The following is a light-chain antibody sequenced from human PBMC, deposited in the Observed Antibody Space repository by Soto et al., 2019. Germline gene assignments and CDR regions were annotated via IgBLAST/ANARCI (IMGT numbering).Light chain of an antibody. CDR1: QSVRSN. J-gene: IGKJ1*01. Sequence: ESVLTQSPATLSVSPGERATVSCRASQSVRSNLAWYQQKPGQAPRLLIYGASSRATGIADRFSASGSGTDFTLTIASLEPEDFAVYYCQQYGSPPWTFGQGTKVDIK. CDR2: GAS. CDR3: QQYGSPPWT. V-gene: IGKV3-20*01.